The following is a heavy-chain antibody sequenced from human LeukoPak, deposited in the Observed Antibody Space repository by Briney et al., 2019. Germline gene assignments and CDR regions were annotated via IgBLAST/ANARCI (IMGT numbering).Heavy chain of an antibody. D-gene: IGHD6-13*01. CDR1: GYTFTGYY. V-gene: IGHV1-2*04. CDR3: ARGPLIIAAAGTATW. CDR2: INPNSGGT. J-gene: IGHJ4*02. Sequence: ASVKVSCKASGYTFTGYYMHWVRQAPGQGLEWMGWINPNSGGTNYAQKFQGWVTMTRDTSISTAYMELSRLRSDDTAVYYCARGPLIIAAAGTATWWGQGTLVTVSS.